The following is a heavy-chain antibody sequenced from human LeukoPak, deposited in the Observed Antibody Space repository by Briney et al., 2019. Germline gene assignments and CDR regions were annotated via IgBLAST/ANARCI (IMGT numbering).Heavy chain of an antibody. V-gene: IGHV3-23*01. CDR1: GFTFSNSD. Sequence: GGSLRLSCAAAGFTFSNSDISWVRQAPGKGLGWVAGFSGSGNSAHYADAVKGRFTISRDDSKSTLSLHMNSLGAEDTAVYYCARRLWWFDYWGQGTLVTVSS. CDR2: FSGSGNSA. CDR3: ARRLWWFDY. D-gene: IGHD4/OR15-4a*01. J-gene: IGHJ4*02.